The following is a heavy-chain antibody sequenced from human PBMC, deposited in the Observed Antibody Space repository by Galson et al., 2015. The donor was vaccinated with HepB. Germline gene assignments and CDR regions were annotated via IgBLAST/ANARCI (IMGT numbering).Heavy chain of an antibody. CDR3: AKHPYYDFWSGYYPYYYGMDV. J-gene: IGHJ6*02. V-gene: IGHV3-23*01. D-gene: IGHD3-3*01. CDR1: GFTFSSYA. CDR2: ISGSGGST. Sequence: SLRLSCAASGFTFSSYAMSWVRQAPGKGLEWVSAISGSGGSTYYADSVKGRFTISRDNSKNTLYLQMNSLRAEDTAVYYCAKHPYYDFWSGYYPYYYGMDVWGQGTTVTVSS.